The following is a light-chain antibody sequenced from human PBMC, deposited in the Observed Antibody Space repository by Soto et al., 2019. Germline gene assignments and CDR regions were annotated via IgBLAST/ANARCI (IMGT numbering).Light chain of an antibody. CDR3: QQYHHWPPIT. J-gene: IGKJ5*01. CDR1: QSVSNN. CDR2: RAS. Sequence: EIVMTQSPATLSVSPGERATLSCRASQSVSNNLAWYQQKPGQAPRVLIYRASTRAIGIPARFSGSGSGTEFTLTISGLQSEDFAVYYCQQYHHWPPITFGQGTRLEIK. V-gene: IGKV3-15*01.